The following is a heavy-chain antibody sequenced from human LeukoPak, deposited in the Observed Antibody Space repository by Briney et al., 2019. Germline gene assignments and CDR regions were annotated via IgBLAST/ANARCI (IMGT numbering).Heavy chain of an antibody. CDR2: ISAYNGNP. Sequence: ASVKVSCKASGYTFTSYGISWVRQAPGQGLEWMGWISAYNGNPNYAQKLQGRVTMTTDTSTSTAYMELRSLRSDDTAVYYCARATSLDTAILRDYYYGMDVWGKGTTVTVSS. CDR1: GYTFTSYG. CDR3: ARATSLDTAILRDYYYGMDV. J-gene: IGHJ6*04. V-gene: IGHV1-18*04. D-gene: IGHD5-18*01.